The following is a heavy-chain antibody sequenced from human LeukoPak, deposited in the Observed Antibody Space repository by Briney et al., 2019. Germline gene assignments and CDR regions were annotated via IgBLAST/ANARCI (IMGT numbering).Heavy chain of an antibody. J-gene: IGHJ4*02. CDR3: AKVGFGWYQIDY. CDR2: IRYDGTSQ. CDR1: GFTLSIYG. V-gene: IGHV3-30*02. D-gene: IGHD6-19*01. Sequence: GGSLRLSCATSGFTLSIYGMHWIRQAPGKGLEWVAFIRYDGTSQYYTDSVKGRFTISRDNSMNTMYLQMNSLRVEDTAVYYCAKVGFGWYQIDYWGQGTLVTVSS.